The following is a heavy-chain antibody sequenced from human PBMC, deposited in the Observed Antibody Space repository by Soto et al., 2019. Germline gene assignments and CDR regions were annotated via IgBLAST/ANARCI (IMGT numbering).Heavy chain of an antibody. CDR1: GFTFGSYA. CDR2: ISASGYAT. CDR3: AKDRDCSGRSCYLSYYFFGTNA. Sequence: GGSLRLSCAASGFTFGSYALSWVRQAPGKGLEWVSTISASGYATYYADSVKGRFTISRDNSKTTLYLQMSSLRAEDTAVYYCAKDRDCSGRSCYLSYYFFGTNAWAKGTKV. V-gene: IGHV3-23*01. D-gene: IGHD2-15*01. J-gene: IGHJ6*04.